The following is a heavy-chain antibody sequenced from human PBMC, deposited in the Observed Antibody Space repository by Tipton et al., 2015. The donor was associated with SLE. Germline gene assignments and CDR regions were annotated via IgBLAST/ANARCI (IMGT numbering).Heavy chain of an antibody. J-gene: IGHJ6*03. CDR2: ININMGKP. CDR3: ARSHRDNRPISLTFYCYYMDV. D-gene: IGHD3-16*02. Sequence: QVQLVQSGPEVKKPGASVKVSCKASGYSFSKYVLNWVRQAPGQGLEWMGRININMGKPTYAQGFAGRFVFSLDTSVSTGYLEISSLKAEDTAVYYCARSHRDNRPISLTFYCYYMDVWGRGTTVTISS. V-gene: IGHV7-4-1*02. CDR1: GYSFSKYV.